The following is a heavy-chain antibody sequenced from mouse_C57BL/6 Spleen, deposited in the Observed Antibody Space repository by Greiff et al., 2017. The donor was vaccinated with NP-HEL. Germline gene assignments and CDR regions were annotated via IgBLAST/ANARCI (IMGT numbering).Heavy chain of an antibody. D-gene: IGHD1-1*01. V-gene: IGHV1-80*01. CDR2: IYPGDGDT. J-gene: IGHJ3*01. CDR1: GYAFSSYW. CDR3: ARAAPYGSSSWFAY. Sequence: QVQLKESGAELVKPGASVKISCKASGYAFSSYWMNWVKQRPGKGLEWIGQIYPGDGDTNYNGKFKGKATLTADKSSSTAYMQLSSLTSEDSAVYFCARAAPYGSSSWFAYWGQGTLVTVSA.